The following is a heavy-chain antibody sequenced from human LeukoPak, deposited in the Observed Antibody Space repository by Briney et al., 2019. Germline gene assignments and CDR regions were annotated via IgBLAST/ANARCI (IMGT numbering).Heavy chain of an antibody. CDR2: ITAYNGNT. D-gene: IGHD6-13*01. CDR3: VRDTSSSWLGSF. V-gene: IGHV1-18*01. Sequence: ASVEVSCKASGYTFTSYGVTWVRQAPGQGLEWMGWITAYNGNTNYAPNFRDRLTMTTDTSTSTVYMELRSLRSDDTAMYYCVRDTSSSWLGSFWGQGTLVTVSS. CDR1: GYTFTSYG. J-gene: IGHJ4*02.